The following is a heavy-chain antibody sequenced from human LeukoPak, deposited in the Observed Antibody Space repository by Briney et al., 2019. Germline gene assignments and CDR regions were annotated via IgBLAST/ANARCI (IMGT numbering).Heavy chain of an antibody. Sequence: GGSLRLSCAASGFTFSSYAMSWARQAPGKGLEWVSAISGSGGSTYYADSMKGRFTISRDNSKNTLYLQMNSLRAEDTAVYYCAKCNGIAVVRGFDPWGQGTLVTVSS. CDR2: ISGSGGST. CDR3: AKCNGIAVVRGFDP. V-gene: IGHV3-23*01. D-gene: IGHD6-19*01. J-gene: IGHJ5*02. CDR1: GFTFSSYA.